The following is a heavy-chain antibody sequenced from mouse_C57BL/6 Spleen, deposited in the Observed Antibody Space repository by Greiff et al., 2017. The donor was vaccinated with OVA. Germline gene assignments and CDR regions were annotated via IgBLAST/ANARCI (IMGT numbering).Heavy chain of an antibody. CDR2: IRSKSNNYAT. D-gene: IGHD2-4*01. V-gene: IGHV10-1*01. J-gene: IGHJ4*01. Sequence: EVKLMESGGGLVQPKGSLKLSCAASGFSFNTYAMNWVRQAPGKGLEWVARIRSKSNNYATYYADSVKDRFTISRDDSESMLYLQMNNLKTEDTAMYYCVRPDYDGYAMDYWGQGTSVTVSS. CDR1: GFSFNTYA. CDR3: VRPDYDGYAMDY.